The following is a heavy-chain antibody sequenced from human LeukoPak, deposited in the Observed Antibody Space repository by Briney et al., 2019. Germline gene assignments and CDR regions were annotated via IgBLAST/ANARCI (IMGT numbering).Heavy chain of an antibody. J-gene: IGHJ4*02. D-gene: IGHD6-13*01. CDR3: ARDRPGGSSLDY. V-gene: IGHV4-59*01. Sequence: SETLSLTCTVSGGSISGDYWSWIRQSPGKGLEWIAYIHSSGSTSYNPSLKSRVTISVDTSKNEFSLKLTSVNAAGTAVYYCARDRPGGSSLDYWGQGTLVTVSS. CDR2: IHSSGST. CDR1: GGSISGDY.